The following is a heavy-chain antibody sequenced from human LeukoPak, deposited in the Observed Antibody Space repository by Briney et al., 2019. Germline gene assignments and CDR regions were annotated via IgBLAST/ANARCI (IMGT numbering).Heavy chain of an antibody. D-gene: IGHD5-24*01. CDR3: ARSRDGYNLDY. CDR1: GFTFSSYA. CDR2: ISYDGSNK. V-gene: IGHV3-30-3*01. Sequence: PGGSLRLSCAASGFTFSSYAMHWVCQAPGKGLEWVAVISYDGSNKYYADSVKGRFTISRDNSKNTLYLQMNSLRAEDTAVYYCARSRDGYNLDYWGQGTLVTVSS. J-gene: IGHJ4*02.